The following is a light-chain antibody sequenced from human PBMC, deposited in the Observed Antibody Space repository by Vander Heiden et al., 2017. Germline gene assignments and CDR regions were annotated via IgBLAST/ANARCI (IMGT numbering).Light chain of an antibody. CDR1: QSVLYSSNNKNY. J-gene: IGKJ4*01. CDR2: WAS. CDR3: QQDDSTPLT. Sequence: DIVMTKSPDSLAVYLGERATINCKSSQSVLYSSNNKNYLAWYQQKPGQPPKLLIYWASTRESGVPDRFSGSGSGTDFTLTISSPQAEDVAVYYCQQDDSTPLTFGGGTKVEIK. V-gene: IGKV4-1*01.